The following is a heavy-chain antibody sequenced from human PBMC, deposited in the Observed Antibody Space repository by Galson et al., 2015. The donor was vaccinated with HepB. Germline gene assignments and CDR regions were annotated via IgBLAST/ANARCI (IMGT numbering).Heavy chain of an antibody. V-gene: IGHV6-1*01. D-gene: IGHD3-22*01. CDR2: TYNRSEWYN. Sequence: CAISGDSVSSDSGTWNWIRQSPSRGLEWLGRTYNRSEWYNDYAASVKSRITINPDTSRNQFSLHLQSVTPEETAVYYCALSRAMVVVANKLYYYGMDVWGQGTTVTVSS. J-gene: IGHJ6*01. CDR1: GDSVSSDSGT. CDR3: ALSRAMVVVANKLYYYGMDV.